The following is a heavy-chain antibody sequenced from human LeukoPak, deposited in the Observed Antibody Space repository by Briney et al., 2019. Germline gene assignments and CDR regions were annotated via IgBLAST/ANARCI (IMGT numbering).Heavy chain of an antibody. V-gene: IGHV5-51*01. CDR1: GYSFTSYW. Sequence: GESLKISCKGSGYSFTSYWIGWVRQVPGKGLECMGIIYPGDSETRYSPSIQGQVTISADKSITTAYLQWSSLKASDTAVYYCARRQAAGDFDFWGQGTLVTVSS. CDR3: ARRQAAGDFDF. D-gene: IGHD6-13*01. CDR2: IYPGDSET. J-gene: IGHJ4*02.